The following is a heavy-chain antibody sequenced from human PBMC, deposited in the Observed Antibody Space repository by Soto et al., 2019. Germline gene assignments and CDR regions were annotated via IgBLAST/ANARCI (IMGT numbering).Heavy chain of an antibody. CDR1: GGTFSSYA. V-gene: IGHV1-69*13. Sequence: SVKVSCKASGGTFSSYAISWARQAPGQGLEWMGGIIPIFGTANYAQKFQGRVTITADESTSTAYMELSSLRSEDTAVYYCTLSVTRPHYFDYWGQGTLVTVSS. CDR3: TLSVTRPHYFDY. J-gene: IGHJ4*02. D-gene: IGHD4-17*01. CDR2: IIPIFGTA.